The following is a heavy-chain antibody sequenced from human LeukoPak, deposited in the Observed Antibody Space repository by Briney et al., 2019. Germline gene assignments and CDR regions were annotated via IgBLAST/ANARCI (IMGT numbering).Heavy chain of an antibody. CDR2: ISAYNGNT. CDR3: ARDLAWGYVEQRLGWLDP. J-gene: IGHJ5*02. V-gene: IGHV1-18*01. D-gene: IGHD1/OR15-1a*01. CDR1: GYTFTSYG. Sequence: ASVKVSCKASGYTFTSYGIIWVRQAPGQGLEWMGWISAYNGNTNYAQKFQGRFTMTTDTSTTTAYMELRSLRFDDTAVYYCARDLAWGYVEQRLGWLDPWGQGAQVTVSS.